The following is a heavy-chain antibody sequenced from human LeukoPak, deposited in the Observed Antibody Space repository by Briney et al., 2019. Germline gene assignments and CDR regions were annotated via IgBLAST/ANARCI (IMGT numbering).Heavy chain of an antibody. J-gene: IGHJ4*02. D-gene: IGHD4-17*01. CDR3: ARLRNTMTTPRFDY. Sequence: PGGSLRLSCAASGFTFSSYWMSWVRQAPGKGLEWVANIKQDGSEKYYVDSVKGRFTISRDNAKNSLYLQMSSLRADDTAVYYCARLRNTMTTPRFDYWGQGTLVTVSS. CDR2: IKQDGSEK. V-gene: IGHV3-7*05. CDR1: GFTFSSYW.